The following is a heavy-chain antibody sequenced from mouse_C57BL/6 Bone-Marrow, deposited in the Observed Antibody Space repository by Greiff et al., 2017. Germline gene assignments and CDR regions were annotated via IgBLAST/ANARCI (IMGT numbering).Heavy chain of an antibody. Sequence: VQLQQPGAELVRPGTSVKLSCKASGYTFTSYWMHWVKQRPGQGLEWIGVIDPSDSYTNYNQKFKGKATLTVDTSSSTAYMQLSSLTSEDSAVYYCAILRSAWFAYWGQGTLVTVSA. V-gene: IGHV1-59*01. CDR3: AILRSAWFAY. CDR2: IDPSDSYT. D-gene: IGHD1-1*01. J-gene: IGHJ3*01. CDR1: GYTFTSYW.